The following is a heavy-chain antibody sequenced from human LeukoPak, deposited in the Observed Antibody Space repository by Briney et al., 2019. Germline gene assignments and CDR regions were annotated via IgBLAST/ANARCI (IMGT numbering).Heavy chain of an antibody. CDR3: ARVKAVAGGAFDY. D-gene: IGHD6-19*01. CDR2: INPDSGGT. Sequence: ASVKVSCKASGYTFTGYHMHWVRQAPGQGLEWMGWINPDSGGTDYAQKFQGRVTMTRDTSISTAYMELSGLRSDDTAVYYCARVKAVAGGAFDYWGQGTLVTVSS. J-gene: IGHJ4*02. V-gene: IGHV1-2*02. CDR1: GYTFTGYH.